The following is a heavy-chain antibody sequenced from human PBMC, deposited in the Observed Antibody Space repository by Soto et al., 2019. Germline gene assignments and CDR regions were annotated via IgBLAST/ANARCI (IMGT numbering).Heavy chain of an antibody. CDR2: ISSSGSTI. Sequence: GGSLRLSCAASGFTFSDYDMSWIRQAPGKGLEWVSYISSSGSTIYYADSVKGRFTTSRDNSKNTMYLHMNSLRAEDTAVYYCARRSSGWYFDYWGQGTLVTVSS. J-gene: IGHJ4*02. D-gene: IGHD6-19*01. CDR3: ARRSSGWYFDY. V-gene: IGHV3-11*01. CDR1: GFTFSDYD.